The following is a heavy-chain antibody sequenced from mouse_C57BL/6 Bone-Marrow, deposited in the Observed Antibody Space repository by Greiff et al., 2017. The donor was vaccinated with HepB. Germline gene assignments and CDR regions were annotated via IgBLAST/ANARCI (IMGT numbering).Heavy chain of an antibody. V-gene: IGHV1-31*01. CDR3: ARGGLRRGYYAMDY. D-gene: IGHD2-4*01. J-gene: IGHJ4*01. Sequence: VQLQQSGPELVKPGASVKISCKASGYSFTGYYMHWVKQSHGNILDWIGYIYPYNGVSSYNQKFKGKATLPVDKSSSTAYMELRSLTSEDSAVYYCARGGLRRGYYAMDYWGQGTSVTVSS. CDR1: GYSFTGYY. CDR2: IYPYNGVS.